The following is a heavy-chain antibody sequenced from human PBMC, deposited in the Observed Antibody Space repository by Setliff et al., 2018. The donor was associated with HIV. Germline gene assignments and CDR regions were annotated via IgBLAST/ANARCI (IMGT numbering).Heavy chain of an antibody. V-gene: IGHV4-39*01. Sequence: SETLSLTCTVSGGSISNSRYYWSWLRQPPGKGLEWIGSISYSGSTYYNPSFKSRVTISVDTSKNQFSLKLSSVTAADAAVSYCASRVYYYDSSGYLREEGFYPCGQGTLVTVSS. D-gene: IGHD3-22*01. CDR1: GGSISNSRYY. CDR2: ISYSGST. CDR3: ASRVYYYDSSGYLREEGFYP. J-gene: IGHJ5*02.